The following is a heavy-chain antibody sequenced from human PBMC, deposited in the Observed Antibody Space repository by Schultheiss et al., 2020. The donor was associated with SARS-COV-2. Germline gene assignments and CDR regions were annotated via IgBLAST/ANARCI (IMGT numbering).Heavy chain of an antibody. D-gene: IGHD2-2*01. CDR3: ARWYCSSTSCHDAFDI. CDR1: GGSFSGYY. V-gene: IGHV4-34*01. CDR2: INHSGST. J-gene: IGHJ3*02. Sequence: GSLRLSCAVYGGSFSGYYWSWIRQPPGKGLEWIGEINHSGSTNYNPSLKSRVTISVDTSKNQFSLKLSSVTAADTAVYYCARWYCSSTSCHDAFDIWGQGTMVTVSS.